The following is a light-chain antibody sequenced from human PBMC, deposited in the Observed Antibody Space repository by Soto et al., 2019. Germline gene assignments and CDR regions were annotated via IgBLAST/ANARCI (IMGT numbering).Light chain of an antibody. CDR3: QVWDSTTDHVV. J-gene: IGLJ2*01. Sequence: SYELTQPPSVSVAPGQTARITCGGNNIGSESVHWYQQKPGQAPVLVVYDDSDRPSGIPERFSGSNSANTATLTISRVEAGDEADYYCQVWDSTTDHVVFGGGTQLTVL. CDR1: NIGSES. CDR2: DDS. V-gene: IGLV3-21*02.